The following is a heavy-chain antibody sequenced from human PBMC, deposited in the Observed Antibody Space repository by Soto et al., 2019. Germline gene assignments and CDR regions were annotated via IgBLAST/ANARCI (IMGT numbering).Heavy chain of an antibody. D-gene: IGHD1-26*01. CDR2: IIPVLDLS. CDR3: AKKLGPSSFDL. Sequence: QVQLVQSGAEVKKPGSSVKVSCKASGGTLTDYTITWVRQAPGQGLEWMGRIIPVLDLSNYAQKFQGRVTITADKSTTTSYMELSGLTSEDTAVYYCAKKLGPSSFDLWGRGTLVTVSS. J-gene: IGHJ2*01. CDR1: GGTLTDYT. V-gene: IGHV1-69*02.